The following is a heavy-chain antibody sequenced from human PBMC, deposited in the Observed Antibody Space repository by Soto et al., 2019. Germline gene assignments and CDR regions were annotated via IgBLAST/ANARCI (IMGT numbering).Heavy chain of an antibody. D-gene: IGHD3-9*01. CDR2: IKQDGSEK. V-gene: IGHV3-7*01. J-gene: IGHJ6*02. CDR1: GFTFSTYW. CDR3: ACALLHNYDLLTRCYRVIPYFYGTVT. Sequence: EVQLVESGGGLVQPGGSLRLSCAASGFTFSTYWMTWVRQAPGKGLEWVANIKQDGSEKHYVDSVKGRFSISRDNAKNSLFLQMNSLRAEDAAVYYCACALLHNYDLLTRCYRVIPYFYGTVTLCQGTTVTVTS.